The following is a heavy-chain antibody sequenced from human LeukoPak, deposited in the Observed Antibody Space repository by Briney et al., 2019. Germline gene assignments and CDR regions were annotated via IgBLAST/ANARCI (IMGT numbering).Heavy chain of an antibody. J-gene: IGHJ5*02. CDR2: IYYSGST. D-gene: IGHD3-9*01. Sequence: SETLSLTCTVSGGSISSYYWSWIRQPPGKGLEWIGYIYYSGSTNYNPSLKSRVTISVDTSKNQFSLKLSSVTAADTAVYYCARETRGYDISTGYYRVWNWFDPWGQGTLVTVSS. CDR1: GGSISSYY. V-gene: IGHV4-59*01. CDR3: ARETRGYDISTGYYRVWNWFDP.